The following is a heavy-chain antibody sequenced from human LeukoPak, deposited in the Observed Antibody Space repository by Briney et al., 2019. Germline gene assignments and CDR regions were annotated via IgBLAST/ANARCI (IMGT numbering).Heavy chain of an antibody. CDR2: INHSGST. D-gene: IGHD5-18*01. CDR1: GGSFSGYY. J-gene: IGHJ3*02. Sequence: SSETLSLTCAVYGGSFSGYYWSWIRQPPGKGLEWIGEINHSGSTNYNPSLKSRVTISVDTSKNQFSLKLSSVTAADTAVYYCARDRAIQLWSNDAFDIWGQGTMVTVSS. CDR3: ARDRAIQLWSNDAFDI. V-gene: IGHV4-34*01.